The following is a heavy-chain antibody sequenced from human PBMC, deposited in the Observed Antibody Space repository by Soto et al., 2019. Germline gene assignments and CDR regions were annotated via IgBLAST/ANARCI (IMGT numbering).Heavy chain of an antibody. CDR3: ARDGVGPFDH. Sequence: SETLSLTCAVYGGSFSGYYWSWIRQPPGKGLEWIGEITHSGNTNYNPSLKSRVTISVDTSKNQFSLTLSSVTAADTAVYYCARDGVGPFDHWGQGTLVTVSS. V-gene: IGHV4-34*01. D-gene: IGHD3-3*01. J-gene: IGHJ4*02. CDR1: GGSFSGYY. CDR2: ITHSGNT.